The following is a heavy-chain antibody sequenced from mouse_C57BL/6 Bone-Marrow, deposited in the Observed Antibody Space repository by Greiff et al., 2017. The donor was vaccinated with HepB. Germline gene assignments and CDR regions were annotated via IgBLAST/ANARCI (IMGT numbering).Heavy chain of an antibody. J-gene: IGHJ4*01. V-gene: IGHV7-1*01. CDR3: ARDASSMDY. CDR2: SRNKANDYTT. D-gene: IGHD1-2*01. Sequence: EVKVVESGGGLVQSGRSLRLSCATSGFTFSDFYMEWVRQAPGKGLEWIAASRNKANDYTTEYSASVKGRFIVSRDTSQSILYLQMNALRAEDTAMYYCARDASSMDYWGQGTSVTVSS. CDR1: GFTFSDFY.